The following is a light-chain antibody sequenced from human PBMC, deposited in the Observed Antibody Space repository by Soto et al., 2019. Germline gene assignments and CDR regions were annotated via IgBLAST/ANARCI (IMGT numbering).Light chain of an antibody. Sequence: EIVMTQSPGTLSVSPGERANLACRASQSVSSNLAWYQQKPGQAPRPLISDASTRATGIPARFSGSGSGTEFTLTVSSLQSEDFAVYYCQQYMKWPITFGQGTRLEI. CDR3: QQYMKWPIT. V-gene: IGKV3-15*01. CDR1: QSVSSN. J-gene: IGKJ5*01. CDR2: DAS.